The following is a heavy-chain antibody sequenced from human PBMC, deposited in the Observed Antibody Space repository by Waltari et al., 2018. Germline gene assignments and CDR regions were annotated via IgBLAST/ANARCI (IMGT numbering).Heavy chain of an antibody. J-gene: IGHJ4*02. D-gene: IGHD3-3*01. Sequence: STYYNPSLKSRVTISVDMSKNQFSLELTSVTAADTAVYYCARDRRHTIFGVVSLFDYWGQGALVTVSS. V-gene: IGHV4-30-2*04. CDR2: ST. CDR3: ARDRRHTIFGVVSLFDY.